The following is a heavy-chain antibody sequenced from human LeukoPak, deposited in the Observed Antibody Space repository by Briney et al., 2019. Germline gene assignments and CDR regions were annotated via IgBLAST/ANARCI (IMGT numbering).Heavy chain of an antibody. CDR1: GGSFSGYY. CDR2: INHSGST. V-gene: IGHV4-34*01. CDR3: AREAGQHDY. D-gene: IGHD6-13*01. Sequence: SETLSLTCAVYGGSFSGYYWSWIRQPPGKGLEWIGEINHSGSTNYNPSLKSRVTISLDTSKNQFSLKLSSVTAADTAVYYCAREAGQHDYWGQGTLVTVSS. J-gene: IGHJ4*02.